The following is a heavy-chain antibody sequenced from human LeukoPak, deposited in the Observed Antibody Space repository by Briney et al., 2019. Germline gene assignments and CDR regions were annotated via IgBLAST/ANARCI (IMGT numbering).Heavy chain of an antibody. CDR3: AKDYGGNSPFDY. CDR1: GGSISSYY. D-gene: IGHD4-23*01. J-gene: IGHJ4*02. CDR2: IYYSGST. V-gene: IGHV4-59*01. Sequence: SETLSLTCTVSGGSISSYYWSWIRQPPGKGLEWIGYIYYSGSTNYNPSLKSRVTISVDTSKNQFSLKLSSVTAADTAVYYCAKDYGGNSPFDYWGQGTLVTVSS.